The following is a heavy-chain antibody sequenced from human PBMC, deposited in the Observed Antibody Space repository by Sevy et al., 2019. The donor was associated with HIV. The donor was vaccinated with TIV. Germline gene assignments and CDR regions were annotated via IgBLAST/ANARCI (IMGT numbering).Heavy chain of an antibody. J-gene: IGHJ4*02. CDR3: AREPYFFDKSGYFWDY. V-gene: IGHV4-61*01. D-gene: IGHD3-22*01. CDR1: GVSVTSDTYY. CDR2: VYHTGST. Sequence: SETLSLTCAVSGVSVTSDTYYRSWIRQPPGKGLEWIGYVYHTGSTNYSPSFKSRVTISIDTSKNQFSLRLFSVAAADTAMYYCAREPYFFDKSGYFWDYWGQGILVTVSS.